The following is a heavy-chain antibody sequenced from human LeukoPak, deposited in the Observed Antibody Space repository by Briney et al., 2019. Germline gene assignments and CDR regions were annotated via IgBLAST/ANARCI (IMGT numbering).Heavy chain of an antibody. D-gene: IGHD3-3*01. Sequence: SGGSLRLSCTASGFPFNTYEMNWVRQAPGKGLEWVSYISGSGYPKYYADSVKGRFTISRDNAKNSLYLQMNSLRAEDTAIYYCARVRGLEWLLKHLDSWGQGTLVTVSS. CDR2: ISGSGYPK. J-gene: IGHJ4*02. V-gene: IGHV3-48*03. CDR1: GFPFNTYE. CDR3: ARVRGLEWLLKHLDS.